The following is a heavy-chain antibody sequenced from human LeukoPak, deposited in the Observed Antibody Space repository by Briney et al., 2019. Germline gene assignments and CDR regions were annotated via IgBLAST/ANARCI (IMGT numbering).Heavy chain of an antibody. CDR1: GFTFSSYA. Sequence: PGGSLRLSCAASGFTFSSYALSWVRQAPGKGLEWVSAISGSGGSTYYADSVKGRFTISRDNSKNTLYLQMNSLRAEDTAVYYCAKCMMGLDYFDYWGQGTLVTVSS. V-gene: IGHV3-23*01. D-gene: IGHD2-8*01. CDR3: AKCMMGLDYFDY. J-gene: IGHJ4*02. CDR2: ISGSGGST.